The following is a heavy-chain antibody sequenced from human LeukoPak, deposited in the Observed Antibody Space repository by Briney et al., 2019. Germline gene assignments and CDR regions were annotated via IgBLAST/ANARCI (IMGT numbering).Heavy chain of an antibody. Sequence: KPSETLSLTCAVYGGSFSGYYWSWIRQPPGKGLEWIGEINHSGSTNYNPSLKSRVTISVDTSKNQFSLKLSSVTAADTAVYYCARGRLYYSSSWYGEILNWFDPWGQGTLVTASS. CDR1: GGSFSGYY. V-gene: IGHV4-34*01. CDR3: ARGRLYYSSSWYGEILNWFDP. J-gene: IGHJ5*02. D-gene: IGHD6-13*01. CDR2: INHSGST.